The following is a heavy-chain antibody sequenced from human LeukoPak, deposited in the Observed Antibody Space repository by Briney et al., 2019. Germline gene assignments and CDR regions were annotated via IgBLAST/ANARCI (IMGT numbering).Heavy chain of an antibody. CDR1: GFTFSSYS. J-gene: IGHJ4*02. V-gene: IGHV3-21*01. Sequence: GGSLRLSCAASGFTFSSYSMNWVRQAPGKGLEWVSSISSGSSYIYYADSVKGRFTISRDNAKNSLYLQMNSLRAEDTAVYYCARWWAVRGVIDWGQGTLVTVSS. D-gene: IGHD3-10*01. CDR3: ARWWAVRGVID. CDR2: ISSGSSYI.